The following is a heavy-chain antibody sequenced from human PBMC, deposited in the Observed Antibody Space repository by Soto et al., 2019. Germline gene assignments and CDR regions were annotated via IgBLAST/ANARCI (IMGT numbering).Heavy chain of an antibody. V-gene: IGHV3-72*01. D-gene: IGHD5-12*01. Sequence: EVQLVESGGGLVQPGRSLRLSCAASGFTLSDHYVDWVRQAPGKGLEWVGRSRDKANSYTTEYAASVKGRFTISRDDSQNSLYLQMNRLKIEDTAMYFCARVLLRGGGAFHIWGQGTMVSVSS. CDR3: ARVLLRGGGAFHI. CDR1: GFTLSDHY. J-gene: IGHJ3*02. CDR2: SRDKANSYTT.